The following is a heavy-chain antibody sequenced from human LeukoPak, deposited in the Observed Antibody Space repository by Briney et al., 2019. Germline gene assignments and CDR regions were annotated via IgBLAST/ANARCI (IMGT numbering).Heavy chain of an antibody. D-gene: IGHD1-1*01. CDR3: ARDITTQRRREGIFDY. CDR1: GFNFTNYY. V-gene: IGHV1-46*01. J-gene: IGHJ4*02. Sequence: GASVKVSCKTSGFNFTNYYLHWVRQAPGQGLEWVGIINPSSESTGYAQEFYGRFTMTRDMSTSTVYMDLSSLRSEDTAIYYCARDITTQRRREGIFDYWGQGTLVTVSS. CDR2: INPSSEST.